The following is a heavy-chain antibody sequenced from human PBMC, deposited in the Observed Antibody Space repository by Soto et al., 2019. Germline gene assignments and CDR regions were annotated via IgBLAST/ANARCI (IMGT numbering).Heavy chain of an antibody. J-gene: IGHJ4*02. V-gene: IGHV2-5*02. D-gene: IGHD2-21*01. CDR2: VYWDDDK. CDR3: AHMIEGAFFDY. CDR1: GVSLSTSGMG. Sequence: SGPTLVNPTQTLTLTCTFSGVSLSTSGMGVGWIRQPPGKALEWLALVYWDDDKRYSPSLKSRLTITKNTTKNQVVITMTYMDPVDTATYYCAHMIEGAFFDYWGQGTLVTVSS.